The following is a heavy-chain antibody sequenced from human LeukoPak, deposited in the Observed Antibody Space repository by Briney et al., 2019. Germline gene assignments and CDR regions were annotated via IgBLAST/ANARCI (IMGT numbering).Heavy chain of an antibody. CDR1: GYTFTSYY. J-gene: IGHJ5*02. CDR2: INPSGGST. Sequence: ASVKVSCKASGYTFTSYYMHWVRQAPGQGLEWMGIINPSGGSTSYAQKFQGRVTMTRDTSTSTAYMELRSLRSDDTAVYYCARDLESTPFDPWGQGTLVTVSS. V-gene: IGHV1-46*01. D-gene: IGHD5-24*01. CDR3: ARDLESTPFDP.